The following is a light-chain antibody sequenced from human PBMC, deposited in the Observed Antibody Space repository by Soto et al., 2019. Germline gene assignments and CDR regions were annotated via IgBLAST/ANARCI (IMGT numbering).Light chain of an antibody. Sequence: EIVMTQSPGTLSVSPGERATLSCRAGQGVTTNFAWYQQKSGQSPRLLIYDVSIRATGVPARLSGTGSEKDFTLTISGLQSEESAVDVCQQYNNWPFSFGQGTRLEIK. CDR3: QQYNNWPFS. CDR1: QGVTTN. J-gene: IGKJ5*01. CDR2: DVS. V-gene: IGKV3-15*01.